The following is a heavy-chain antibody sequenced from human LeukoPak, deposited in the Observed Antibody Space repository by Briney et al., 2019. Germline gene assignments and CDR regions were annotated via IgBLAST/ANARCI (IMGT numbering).Heavy chain of an antibody. CDR2: IYYSGST. D-gene: IGHD1-26*01. Sequence: SETLSLTCAVYGGSFSGYYWGWIRQPPGKGLEWIGSIYYSGSTYYNPSLKSRVTISVDTSKNQFSLKLSSVTAADTAVYYCARYGVGATAYGMDVWGQGTTVTVSS. J-gene: IGHJ6*02. CDR3: ARYGVGATAYGMDV. CDR1: GGSFSGYY. V-gene: IGHV4-34*01.